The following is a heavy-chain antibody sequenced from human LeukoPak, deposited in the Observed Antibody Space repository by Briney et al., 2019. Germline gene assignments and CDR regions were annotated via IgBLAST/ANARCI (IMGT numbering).Heavy chain of an antibody. J-gene: IGHJ4*02. CDR3: AREGSRYSSSWYYY. CDR2: INHSGST. D-gene: IGHD6-13*01. CDR1: GGSFSGYY. Sequence: RTSETLSLTCAVYGGSFSGYYWSWIRQPPGKGLEWIGEINHSGSTNYNPSLKSRVTISVDTSKNQFSLKLSSVTAADTAVYYCAREGSRYSSSWYYYWGQGTLVTVSS. V-gene: IGHV4-34*01.